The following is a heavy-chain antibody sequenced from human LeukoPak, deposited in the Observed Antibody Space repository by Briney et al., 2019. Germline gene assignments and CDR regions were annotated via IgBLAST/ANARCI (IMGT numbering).Heavy chain of an antibody. Sequence: ASVKVSCKTSGGTFSSYAISWVRQAPGQGLEWMGGIIPIFGTPNYAQKFQGRVTITADESTSTAYMELSSLRSEDTAVYYCATEGITMVRGVIIIDLDFQHWGQGTLVTVSS. J-gene: IGHJ1*01. CDR1: GGTFSSYA. V-gene: IGHV1-69*13. CDR2: IIPIFGTP. D-gene: IGHD3-10*01. CDR3: ATEGITMVRGVIIIDLDFQH.